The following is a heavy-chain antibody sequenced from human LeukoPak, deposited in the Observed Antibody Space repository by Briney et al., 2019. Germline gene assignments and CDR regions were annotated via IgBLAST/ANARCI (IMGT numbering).Heavy chain of an antibody. V-gene: IGHV4-39*01. CDR2: IYSSGST. D-gene: IGHD2-15*01. Sequence: SETLSLTCNVSGVSISSSSYYWGWIRQPPGKGLEWIGSIYSSGSTYYNSSLKSRVTIAIDTSKNQVSLKMSSVTAADTAVYYCARVGGYCSGGSCYGYWGQGTLVTVSS. J-gene: IGHJ4*02. CDR1: GVSISSSSYY. CDR3: ARVGGYCSGGSCYGY.